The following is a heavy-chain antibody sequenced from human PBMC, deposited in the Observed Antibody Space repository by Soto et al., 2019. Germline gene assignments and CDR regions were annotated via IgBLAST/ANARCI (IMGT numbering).Heavy chain of an antibody. CDR3: ARDYLSGSHSLYYYYGLDV. J-gene: IGHJ6*02. V-gene: IGHV3-21*01. CDR1: GFTFSSSS. CDR2: ISGTSDYI. Sequence: GGSLRLSCAASGFTFSSSSMSWVRQAPGGGLEWVSSISGTSDYISYADSAKGRFTISRDNAKNSLYLQMSSLRAEDTAVYYCARDYLSGSHSLYYYYGLDVWGQGTTVTVSS. D-gene: IGHD1-26*01.